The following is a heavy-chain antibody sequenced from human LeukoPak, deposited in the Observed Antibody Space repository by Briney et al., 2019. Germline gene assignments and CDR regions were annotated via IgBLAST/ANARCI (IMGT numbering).Heavy chain of an antibody. J-gene: IGHJ4*02. V-gene: IGHV3-30*18. CDR2: ISYDGSNK. CDR1: GFTFSSYG. CDR3: AKDMDLGGPFDY. Sequence: GGSLRLSCAASGFTFSSYGMHWVRQAPGKGLEWVAVISYDGSNKYYADSVKGRFTIPRDNSKNTLYLQMNSLRAEDTAVYYCAKDMDLGGPFDYWGQGTLVTVSS. D-gene: IGHD3-10*01.